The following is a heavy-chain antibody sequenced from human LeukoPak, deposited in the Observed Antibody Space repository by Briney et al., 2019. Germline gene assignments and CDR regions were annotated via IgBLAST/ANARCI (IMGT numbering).Heavy chain of an antibody. CDR2: INPNSGGT. J-gene: IGHJ4*02. CDR1: GYTFTGYY. V-gene: IGHV1-2*02. D-gene: IGHD2-2*02. Sequence: GASVKVSCKASGYTFTGYYMHWVRQAPGQGLEWMGWINPNSGGTNYAQKFQGRVTMTRDTSISTAYMELSRLRSDDTAVYYCARPKYCSITSCYTFDYWGQGTLVTVSS. CDR3: ARPKYCSITSCYTFDY.